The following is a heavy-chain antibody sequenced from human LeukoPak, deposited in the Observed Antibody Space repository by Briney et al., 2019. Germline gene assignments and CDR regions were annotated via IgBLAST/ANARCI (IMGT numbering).Heavy chain of an antibody. CDR1: GGTFSSYA. CDR2: IIPILGIA. J-gene: IGHJ4*02. V-gene: IGHV1-69*04. Sequence: GASVKVSCKASGGTFSSYAISWVRQAPGQGLEWMGRIIPILGIANYAQKFQGRVTITADESTSTAYMELSSLRSEDTAVYYCARESGYDFWSEWGQGTLVTVSS. CDR3: ARESGYDFWSE. D-gene: IGHD3-3*01.